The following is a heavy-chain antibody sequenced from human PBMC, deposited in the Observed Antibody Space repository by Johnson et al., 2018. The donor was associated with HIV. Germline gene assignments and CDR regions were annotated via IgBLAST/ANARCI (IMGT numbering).Heavy chain of an antibody. CDR2: ISGGST. Sequence: VQLVESRGVLVQPGGSLRLSCAASGITVSSNEMSWVRQAPGQGLEWVSSISGGSTYYADSVKGRFTISRDNSTNTLYLQMNSLRAEDTALYYCARLSPDRGALDIWGQWTMVTVSS. CDR1: GITVSSNE. V-gene: IGHV3-38-3*01. CDR3: ARLSPDRGALDI. J-gene: IGHJ3*02. D-gene: IGHD3-10*01.